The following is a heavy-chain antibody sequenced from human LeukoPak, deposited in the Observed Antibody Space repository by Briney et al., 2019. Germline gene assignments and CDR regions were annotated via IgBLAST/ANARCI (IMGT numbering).Heavy chain of an antibody. CDR2: IYYSGST. V-gene: IGHV4-59*08. CDR1: GGSISSYY. CDR3: ASYSSGWNAFDI. Sequence: SETLSLTCTVSGGSISSYYWSWIRQPPGKGLEWIGYIYYSGSTNYNPSLKSRVTIPVDTSKNQFSLKLSSVTAADTAVYYCASYSSGWNAFDIWGQGTMVTVSS. J-gene: IGHJ3*02. D-gene: IGHD6-19*01.